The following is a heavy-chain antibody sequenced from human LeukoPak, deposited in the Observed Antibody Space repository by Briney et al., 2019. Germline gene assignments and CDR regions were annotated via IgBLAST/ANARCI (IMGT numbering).Heavy chain of an antibody. Sequence: SETLSLTCTVSGGSISSYYWTWIRQPPGKGLEWIGYIHYTGSTNYNRSPRSRVTISVDTSKNQFSLKLSSVTAADTAVYYCARNSLPEYYYYYYMDVWGKGTTVTVSS. CDR2: IHYTGST. J-gene: IGHJ6*03. CDR1: GGSISSYY. D-gene: IGHD1-14*01. CDR3: ARNSLPEYYYYYYMDV. V-gene: IGHV4-59*12.